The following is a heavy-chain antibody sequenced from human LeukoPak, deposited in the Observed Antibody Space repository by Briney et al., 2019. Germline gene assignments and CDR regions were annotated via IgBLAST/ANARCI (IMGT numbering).Heavy chain of an antibody. CDR2: IRTKPYGETT. CDR3: TRWVPGARDFDY. CDR1: GFTFGDYA. Sequence: GGSLRLSCTASGFTFGDYAMSWVRQAPGKGLEWVGFIRTKPYGETTDYAASVNGRFTISRDDSESIACLQMNSLKIEDTAVYYCTRWVPGARDFDYWGQGTLVTVSS. D-gene: IGHD3-10*01. V-gene: IGHV3-49*04. J-gene: IGHJ4*02.